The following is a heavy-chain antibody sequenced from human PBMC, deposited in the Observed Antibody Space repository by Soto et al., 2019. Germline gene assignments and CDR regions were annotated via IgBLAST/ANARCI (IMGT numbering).Heavy chain of an antibody. Sequence: SETLSLTCGVSGGCLRSATYSLNWIRQPPGKGLEWIGYTFPSGTTYYNPSLKSRVTISIDVSKNQFSLSLRSLTAAATAVYYCASSREFDYWSQGTLVTVSS. V-gene: IGHV4-30-2*01. J-gene: IGHJ4*02. CDR1: GGCLRSATYS. CDR2: TFPSGTT. CDR3: ASSREFDY.